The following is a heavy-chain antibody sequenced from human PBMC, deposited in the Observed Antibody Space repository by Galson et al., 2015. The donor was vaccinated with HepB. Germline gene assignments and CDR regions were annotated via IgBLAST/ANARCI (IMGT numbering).Heavy chain of an antibody. CDR1: GFTFSSYA. D-gene: IGHD2-15*01. J-gene: IGHJ6*02. V-gene: IGHV3-30-3*01. CDR2: ISYDGSNK. Sequence: SLRLSCAASGFTFSSYAMHWVRQAPGKGLEWVAVISYDGSNKYYADSVKGRFTISRDNSKNTLYLQMNSLRAEDTAVYYCARGRGSWRRYYYYYGMDVWGQGTTVTVSS. CDR3: ARGRGSWRRYYYYYGMDV.